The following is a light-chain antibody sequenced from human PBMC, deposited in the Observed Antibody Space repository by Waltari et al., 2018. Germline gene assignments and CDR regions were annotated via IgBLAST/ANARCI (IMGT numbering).Light chain of an antibody. CDR2: WAS. CDR1: QSVLYNSNDKNY. J-gene: IGKJ1*01. V-gene: IGKV4-1*01. CDR3: QQYYRSRT. Sequence: DIVMTQSPDSLAVSLGERATISCWSSQSVLYNSNDKNYLAWYQQKPGQPPRLLIYWASTRESGVPDRFSGSGSGTDFTLTISNLQAEDVAVYYCQQYYRSRTFGQGTKVEIK.